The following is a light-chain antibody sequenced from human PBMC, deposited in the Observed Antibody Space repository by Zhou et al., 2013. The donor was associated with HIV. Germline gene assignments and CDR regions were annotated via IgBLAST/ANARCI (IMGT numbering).Light chain of an antibody. CDR1: QSVSSSY. CDR2: GAS. V-gene: IGKV3-20*01. J-gene: IGKJ2*01. CDR3: QHSHTSPPRYT. Sequence: EIVLTQSPGTLSLSPGERATLSCRASQSVSSSYLAWYQQKPGQAPRLLIYGASSRATGIPDRFSGSGSGTDFTLTIGGLEPEDFATYYCQHSHTSPPRYTFGLGTKLEIK.